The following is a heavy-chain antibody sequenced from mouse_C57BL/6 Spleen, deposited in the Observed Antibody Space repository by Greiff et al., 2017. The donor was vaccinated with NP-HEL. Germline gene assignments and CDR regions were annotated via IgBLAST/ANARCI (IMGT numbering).Heavy chain of an antibody. CDR1: GYTFTSYW. CDR3: AIKKKIYGEGWYFDV. V-gene: IGHV1-7*01. J-gene: IGHJ1*03. Sequence: VQLQQSGAELAKPGASVKLSCKASGYTFTSYWMHWVKQRPGQGLEWIGYINPSSGYTKYNQKFKDKATLTADKSSSTAYMQLISLTYEDSAVYYCAIKKKIYGEGWYFDVWGTGTTVTVSS. CDR2: INPSSGYT. D-gene: IGHD1-2*01.